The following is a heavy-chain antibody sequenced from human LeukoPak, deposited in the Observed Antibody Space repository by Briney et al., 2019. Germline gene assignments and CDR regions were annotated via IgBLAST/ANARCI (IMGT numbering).Heavy chain of an antibody. V-gene: IGHV4-39*07. CDR2: IYYSGST. CDR3: ARERRIAAAAPPFDGYYYGMDV. Sequence: PSETLSLTCTVSGGSISSSNYYWGWIRQPPGKGLEWIGSIYYSGSTYYNPSLKSRVAISVDTSKNQFSLKLSSVTAADTAVYYCARERRIAAAAPPFDGYYYGMDVWGQGTTVTVSS. J-gene: IGHJ6*02. CDR1: GGSISSSNYY. D-gene: IGHD6-13*01.